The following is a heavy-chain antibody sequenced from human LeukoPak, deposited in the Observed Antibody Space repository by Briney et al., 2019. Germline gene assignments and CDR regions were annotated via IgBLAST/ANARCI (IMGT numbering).Heavy chain of an antibody. CDR3: ARTTTSDAFDI. CDR2: IYYSGST. J-gene: IGHJ3*02. CDR1: GGSISRGGYY. Sequence: SETLSLTCTVSGGSISRGGYYWSWIRQYPGKVLEWIGYIYYSGSTYYNPSLKSRVTISVETSKNQFSLRLSSVTDADTVIYYCARTTTSDAFDIWGQGTMVTVSS. V-gene: IGHV4-31*03. D-gene: IGHD1-1*01.